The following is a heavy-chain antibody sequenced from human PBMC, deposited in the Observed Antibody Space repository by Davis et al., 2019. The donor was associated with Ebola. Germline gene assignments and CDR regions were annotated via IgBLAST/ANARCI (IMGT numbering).Heavy chain of an antibody. J-gene: IGHJ4*02. CDR1: GFTFSSYG. CDR2: ISYDGSNK. D-gene: IGHD3-22*01. CDR3: AKDRGVYDSSGYYGPAFDY. Sequence: PGGSLRLSCAASGFTFSSYGMHWVRQAPGKGLEWVAVISYDGSNKYYADSVKGRFTISRDNSKNTLYLQMNSLRAEDTAVYYCAKDRGVYDSSGYYGPAFDYWGQGTLVTVSS. V-gene: IGHV3-30*18.